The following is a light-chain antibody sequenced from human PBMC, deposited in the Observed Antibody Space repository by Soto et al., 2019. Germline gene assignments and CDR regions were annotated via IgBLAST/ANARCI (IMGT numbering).Light chain of an antibody. CDR2: GAS. CDR1: QSVSSN. CDR3: QQYNNWPPEIT. V-gene: IGKV3-15*01. Sequence: EIVMTQSPATLSVSPGERATLSCRASQSVSSNLAWYQQKPGQAPRLLIYGASTRATGIPARFSGSGSGTEVTLTISSLQSEDFSVYYCQQYNNWPPEITFGQGTRLEIK. J-gene: IGKJ5*01.